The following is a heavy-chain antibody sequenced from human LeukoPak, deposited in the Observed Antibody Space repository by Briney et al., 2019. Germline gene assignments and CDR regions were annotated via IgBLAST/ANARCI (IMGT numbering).Heavy chain of an antibody. Sequence: SETLSLTCSVSGGSIRSTTYYWGWIRQPPGKGLEWIGSVYYSGNTYYSPSLMSRVTISVDTSKNQFSLNLSSLTAADTAVYYCARAPHFFDTSGSRYYFDYWGQGALVTVSS. D-gene: IGHD3-22*01. CDR2: VYYSGNT. CDR3: ARAPHFFDTSGSRYYFDY. J-gene: IGHJ4*02. V-gene: IGHV4-39*07. CDR1: GGSIRSTTYY.